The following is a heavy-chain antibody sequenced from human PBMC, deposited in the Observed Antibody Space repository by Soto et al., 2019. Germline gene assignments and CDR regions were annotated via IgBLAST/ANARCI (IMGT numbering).Heavy chain of an antibody. D-gene: IGHD6-19*01. J-gene: IGHJ5*02. Sequence: TLSLTCSFSGDSSGTSTYSWSWSRQPPGKALEWVGFIYHSGVTSYNPSLKSRVSISLDMSNSQCTLNLRSVTAADTAVYYCAGMPYTSGLRFDPWGPGTLVTVSS. CDR3: AGMPYTSGLRFDP. CDR1: GDSSGTSTYS. V-gene: IGHV4-30-2*01. CDR2: IYHSGVT.